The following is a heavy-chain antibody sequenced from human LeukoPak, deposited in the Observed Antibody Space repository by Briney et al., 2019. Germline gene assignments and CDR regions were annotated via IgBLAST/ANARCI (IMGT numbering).Heavy chain of an antibody. CDR2: VNTDGDST. V-gene: IGHV3-74*01. CDR3: ARTRGNAFDI. Sequence: GGSLRLSCAASGFDFSDYWMHWVRQAPAKGPVWVSRVNTDGDSTIYADFVEGRFTISRDNAKNTLYLRMRTLRAEDTAGYYCARTRGNAFDIWGLGTLVTVSS. CDR1: GFDFSDYW. D-gene: IGHD3-10*01. J-gene: IGHJ3*02.